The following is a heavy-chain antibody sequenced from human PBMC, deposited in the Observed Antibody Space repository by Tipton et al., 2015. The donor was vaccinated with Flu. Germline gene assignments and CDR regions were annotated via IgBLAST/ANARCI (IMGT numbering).Heavy chain of an antibody. V-gene: IGHV3-48*03. Sequence: QLVQSGGGLVQPGGSLRLSCAASGFTFSSYEMNWVRQAPGKGLEWLSYISSIGTTTSYADSVKGRFTISRDNAKNSLYLQLNSLRAEDTAVYYCATLTGDDYWGQGVLVTVSS. J-gene: IGHJ4*02. D-gene: IGHD7-27*01. CDR3: ATLTGDDY. CDR2: ISSIGTTT. CDR1: GFTFSSYE.